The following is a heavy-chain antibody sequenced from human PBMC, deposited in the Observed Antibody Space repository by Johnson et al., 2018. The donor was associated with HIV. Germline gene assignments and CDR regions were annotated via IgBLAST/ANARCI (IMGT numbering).Heavy chain of an antibody. CDR1: GFTVSSNY. V-gene: IGHV3-53*01. D-gene: IGHD5-12*01. J-gene: IGHJ3*02. Sequence: VQLVESGGGLIQPGGSLRLSCAASGFTVSSNYMSWVRQAPGKGLEWVAVIYSGGRTYYADSVKGRITISRDNSKNTLYLQMNSLRAEDTAVYYCAREGGYSGYEGVGHTNYAFDIWGQGTMVTVSS. CDR3: AREGGYSGYEGVGHTNYAFDI. CDR2: IYSGGRT.